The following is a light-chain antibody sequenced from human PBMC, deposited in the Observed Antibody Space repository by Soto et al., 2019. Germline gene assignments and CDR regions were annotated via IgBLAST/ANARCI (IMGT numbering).Light chain of an antibody. Sequence: IVLTQAPGTLSLSPGERATLSCRASLSVTKGYLAWYQQKPGQAPRVGIYGTSSRATGIPDRFSGSGSGTDFTLTISRLEPEDFAVYFCQLYDNSPPKTFGQGTKVEIK. V-gene: IGKV3-20*01. CDR1: LSVTKGY. CDR3: QLYDNSPPKT. J-gene: IGKJ2*01. CDR2: GTS.